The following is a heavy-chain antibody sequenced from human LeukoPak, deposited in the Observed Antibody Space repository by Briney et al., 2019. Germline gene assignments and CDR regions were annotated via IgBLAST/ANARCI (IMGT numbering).Heavy chain of an antibody. CDR3: ARDMEQWLVQDWYFDL. Sequence: GRSLSLSCAASGFTFSSYGMHWVRQAPGKGLEWVAVIGYDGRNKYYADSVKGRFIISRDNSKNTLYLQMNILRAEDTAVYYCARDMEQWLVQDWYFDLWGRGTLVTVSS. J-gene: IGHJ2*01. V-gene: IGHV3-33*01. D-gene: IGHD6-19*01. CDR1: GFTFSSYG. CDR2: IGYDGRNK.